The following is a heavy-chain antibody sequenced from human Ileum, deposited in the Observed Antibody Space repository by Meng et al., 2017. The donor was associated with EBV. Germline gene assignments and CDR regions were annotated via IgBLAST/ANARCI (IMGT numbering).Heavy chain of an antibody. Sequence: QGQVQESGPGLVKPSGTLFLTCAVSGDSISSNNWWSWVRQPPGKGLEWIGEIYHSGSTNYNPSFKSRVTMSVDKSKNQISLNLSSVTAADTAVYYCASGRDYAWHSWGRGTLVTVFS. J-gene: IGHJ4*02. CDR3: ASGRDYAWHS. CDR1: GDSISSNNW. CDR2: IYHSGST. D-gene: IGHD4-17*01. V-gene: IGHV4-4*02.